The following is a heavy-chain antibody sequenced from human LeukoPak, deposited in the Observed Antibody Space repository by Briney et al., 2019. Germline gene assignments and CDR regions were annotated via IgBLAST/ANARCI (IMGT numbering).Heavy chain of an antibody. CDR2: IYHSGST. Sequence: SETLSLTCAVSGGSISSSNWWSWVRQPPGKGLEWIGEIYHSGSTNYSPSLKSRVTISVDKSKNQFSLKLSSVTAADTAVYYCARARSMVRGAIISGLNWFDPWGQGTLVTVSS. J-gene: IGHJ5*02. CDR1: GGSISSSNW. D-gene: IGHD3-10*01. CDR3: ARARSMVRGAIISGLNWFDP. V-gene: IGHV4-4*02.